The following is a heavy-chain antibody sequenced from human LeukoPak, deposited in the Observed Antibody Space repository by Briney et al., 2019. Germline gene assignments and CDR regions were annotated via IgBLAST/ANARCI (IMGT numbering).Heavy chain of an antibody. V-gene: IGHV3-23*01. CDR1: GFTFDIYA. Sequence: GGSLRLSCAASGFTFDIYAMTWVRQAPGKGPDWVSGISASANSTYYADSVKGRFIISRDNSKNTLYLQINSLRAEDTAVYYCAKDLNWGGRWGQGTLVTVSS. J-gene: IGHJ4*02. CDR2: ISASANST. CDR3: AKDLNWGGR. D-gene: IGHD7-27*01.